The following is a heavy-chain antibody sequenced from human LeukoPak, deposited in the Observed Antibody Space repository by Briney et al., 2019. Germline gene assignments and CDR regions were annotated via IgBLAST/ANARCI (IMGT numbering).Heavy chain of an antibody. CDR2: SKPNSGGT. CDR3: ARDKNAFDI. J-gene: IGHJ3*02. Sequence: ASVKVSCKASGYTFTGYYMHWVRQAPGQGLEWMGWSKPNSGGTNNAQKFQGRVTMTRDTSISTAYMELSRLRSDDTAVDYCARDKNAFDIWGQGTMVTVSS. V-gene: IGHV1-2*02. CDR1: GYTFTGYY.